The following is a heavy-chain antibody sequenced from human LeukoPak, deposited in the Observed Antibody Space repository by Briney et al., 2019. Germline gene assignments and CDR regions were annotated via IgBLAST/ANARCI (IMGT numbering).Heavy chain of an antibody. CDR1: GGSISGGY. CDR2: VYTSGST. CDR3: AKSYFDYSTYYSYYFNL. J-gene: IGHJ4*02. Sequence: PSETLSLTCTVSGGSISGGYWSWIRQPPGRGLEWIGFVYTSGSTNYNPSLKSRVTISVDTSKSQFALKLSSVTAADTAVYYCAKSYFDYSTYYSYYFNLWGQGALVTVSS. D-gene: IGHD4-11*01. V-gene: IGHV4-4*09.